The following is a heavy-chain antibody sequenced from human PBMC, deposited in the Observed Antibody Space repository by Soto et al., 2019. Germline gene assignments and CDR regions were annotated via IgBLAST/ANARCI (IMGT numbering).Heavy chain of an antibody. CDR3: ARDSGSYYRYYYGMDV. V-gene: IGHV1-2*02. CDR1: GYTFTGYY. D-gene: IGHD1-26*01. Sequence: VAPVKVSCKASGYTFTGYYMHWVRQAPGQGLEWMGWINPNSGGTNYAQKFQGRVTMTRDTSISTAYMELSRLRSDDTAVYYCARDSGSYYRYYYGMDVWGQGTTVTVS. CDR2: INPNSGGT. J-gene: IGHJ6*02.